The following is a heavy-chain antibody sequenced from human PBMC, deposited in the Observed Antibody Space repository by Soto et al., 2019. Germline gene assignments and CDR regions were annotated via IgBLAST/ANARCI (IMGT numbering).Heavy chain of an antibody. CDR3: ARDPYLGDHQY. CDR2: ISAYSGKT. D-gene: IGHD3-16*01. Sequence: QVQLVQSGGEVKKPGASVKVSCKTSGYTFTTYGISWVRQAPGQGLEWVGWISAYSGKTHYAQKFQGKVTMTTDTPTNTAYLALRSLRSDDTAVYYCARDPYLGDHQYWGQGTLVTVSS. J-gene: IGHJ4*02. CDR1: GYTFTTYG. V-gene: IGHV1-18*01.